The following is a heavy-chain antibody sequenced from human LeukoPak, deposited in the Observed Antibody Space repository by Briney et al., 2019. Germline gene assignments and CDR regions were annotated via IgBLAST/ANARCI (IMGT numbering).Heavy chain of an antibody. V-gene: IGHV4-4*07. CDR1: GGSISSYY. CDR2: IYTSGST. J-gene: IGHJ3*02. D-gene: IGHD3-10*02. CDR3: AVCSVTGRAFDI. Sequence: PSETLSLTCTVSGGSISSYYWSWIRQPAGKGLEWIGRIYTSGSTNYNLSLKSRVTVSVDTSKNQFSLKLSSVTAADTAVYYCAVCSVTGRAFDIWGQGTMVTVSS.